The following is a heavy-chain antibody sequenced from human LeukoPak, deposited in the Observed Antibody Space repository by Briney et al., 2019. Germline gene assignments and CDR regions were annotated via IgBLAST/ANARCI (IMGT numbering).Heavy chain of an antibody. J-gene: IGHJ4*02. D-gene: IGHD5-24*01. Sequence: GGSLRLSCVPSGFTFSSYWMHRVRQAPGKGLEWVANINQDGSEKYYVDSVKGRFTISRDNAKNSLFLQMNSLRAEDTAVYYCATKDGYSFDYWGQGTLVTVSS. CDR2: INQDGSEK. CDR1: GFTFSSYW. CDR3: ATKDGYSFDY. V-gene: IGHV3-7*01.